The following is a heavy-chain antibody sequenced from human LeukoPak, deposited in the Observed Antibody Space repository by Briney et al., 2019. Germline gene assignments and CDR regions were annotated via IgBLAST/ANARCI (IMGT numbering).Heavy chain of an antibody. CDR2: INHSGST. J-gene: IGHJ6*03. CDR1: GFTFNNYE. V-gene: IGHV4-34*01. CDR3: ARQRRVRGAKEVYYYYYYYMDV. D-gene: IGHD3-10*01. Sequence: GSLRLSCAASGFTFNNYEMNWIRQPPGKGLEWIGEINHSGSTNYNPSLKSRVTISVDTSKNQFSLKLSSVTAADTAVYYCARQRRVRGAKEVYYYYYYYMDVWGKGTTVTISS.